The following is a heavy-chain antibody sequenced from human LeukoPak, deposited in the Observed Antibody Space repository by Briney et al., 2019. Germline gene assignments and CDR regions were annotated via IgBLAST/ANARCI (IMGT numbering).Heavy chain of an antibody. J-gene: IGHJ5*02. CDR2: IRNDGSYK. Sequence: PGGSLRLSCAASGFTFSSYGMHWVRQAPGKGLEWVAFIRNDGSYKYPADSVKGRFTISRDNSKKTLYLQMNSLRAEDTAVYYCAKDYGSGSYAFDPWGQGTLVTVSS. CDR3: AKDYGSGSYAFDP. V-gene: IGHV3-30*02. D-gene: IGHD3-10*01. CDR1: GFTFSSYG.